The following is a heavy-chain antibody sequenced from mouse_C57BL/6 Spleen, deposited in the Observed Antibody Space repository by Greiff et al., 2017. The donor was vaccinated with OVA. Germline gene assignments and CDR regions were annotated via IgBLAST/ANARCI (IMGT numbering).Heavy chain of an antibody. D-gene: IGHD2-3*01. CDR1: GYTFTSYW. CDR3: ARIGFYDGYYSFAY. J-gene: IGHJ3*01. Sequence: QVQLQQPGTELVKPGASVKLSCKASGYTFTSYWMHWVKQRPGQGLEWIGNINPSNGGTNYNEKFKSKATLTVDKSSSTAYLQLSSLTSEDSAVYYCARIGFYDGYYSFAYWGQGTLVTVSA. V-gene: IGHV1-53*01. CDR2: INPSNGGT.